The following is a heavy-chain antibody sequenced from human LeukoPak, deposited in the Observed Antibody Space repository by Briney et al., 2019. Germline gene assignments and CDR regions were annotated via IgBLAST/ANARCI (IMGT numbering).Heavy chain of an antibody. CDR3: AKGIGGVIVKSLLHSAFDI. Sequence: TGGSLRLSCAASGFTFSSYAMSWVRQAPGKGLEWVSGISGGGGSTYYADSVKGRFTISRDNSRNTLYLQMHSLRGEDTAVYYCAKGIGGVIVKSLLHSAFDIWGQGTMVTVSS. D-gene: IGHD3-16*02. V-gene: IGHV3-23*01. CDR2: ISGGGGST. CDR1: GFTFSSYA. J-gene: IGHJ3*02.